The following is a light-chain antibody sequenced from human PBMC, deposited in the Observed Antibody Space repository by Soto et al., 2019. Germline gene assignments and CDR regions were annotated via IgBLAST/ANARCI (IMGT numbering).Light chain of an antibody. CDR3: QQYGSSPIT. J-gene: IGKJ5*01. CDR2: GAS. CDR1: QSVSSSS. V-gene: IGKV3-20*01. Sequence: EIVLTQSPGTLSLSPGERATLSCRASQSVSSSSLAWYQQKPGQAPRLLIYGASSRATGIPDRFSGSGSGTDFAITISRLEPEDFAVYYCQQYGSSPITFGQGTRLEIK.